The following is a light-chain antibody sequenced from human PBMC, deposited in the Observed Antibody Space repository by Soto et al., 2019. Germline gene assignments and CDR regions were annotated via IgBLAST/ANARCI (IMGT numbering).Light chain of an antibody. J-gene: IGKJ1*01. Sequence: DIQMTQSPSTLSASVGARVPITCRASQRISSWLAWYQQRPGKAPKLLIYDASSLQSGVPSRFSGRGSGTEFTLTISSLQPDDFATYYCQQYNSYSPWAFGQGTKVDIK. V-gene: IGKV1-5*01. CDR3: QQYNSYSPWA. CDR2: DAS. CDR1: QRISSW.